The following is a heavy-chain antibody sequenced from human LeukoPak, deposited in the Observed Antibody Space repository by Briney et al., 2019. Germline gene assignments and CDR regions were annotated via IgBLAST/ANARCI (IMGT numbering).Heavy chain of an antibody. Sequence: PSETLSLTCTVSGGSISSSDHYWSWIRQPPGKGLEWIGYIYYSGTTYYNPSLKGRVTISIDTSKNQFSLKLSSVTAADTAVYYCGRDRGYTYGLDSWGQGTLVTVSS. D-gene: IGHD5-18*01. CDR3: GRDRGYTYGLDS. V-gene: IGHV4-30-4*01. CDR1: GGSISSSDHY. CDR2: IYYSGTT. J-gene: IGHJ4*02.